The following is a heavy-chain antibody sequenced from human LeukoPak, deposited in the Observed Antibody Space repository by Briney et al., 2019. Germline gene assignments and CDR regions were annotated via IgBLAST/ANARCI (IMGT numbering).Heavy chain of an antibody. Sequence: GGSLRLSCAASGFTFSSYWMHWVRQGPGKGLVWVSRISTDGSSTDYADSVKGRFTISRENAKNTLYLQMNSLRAEDTAVYYCARTRTLPIAGGFDTWGQGSLVAVSS. CDR2: ISTDGSST. CDR3: ARTRTLPIAGGFDT. V-gene: IGHV3-74*01. CDR1: GFTFSSYW. J-gene: IGHJ5*02. D-gene: IGHD3-16*01.